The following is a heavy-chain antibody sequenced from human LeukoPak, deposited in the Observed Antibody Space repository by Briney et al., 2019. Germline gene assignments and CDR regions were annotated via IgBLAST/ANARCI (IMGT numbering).Heavy chain of an antibody. J-gene: IGHJ4*02. CDR3: ARDRSGAAPYYFDY. CDR2: IYYSGST. Sequence: SETLSLTCTVSGGSISSYYWSWIRQPPGKGLEWIGHIYYSGSTNYNPSLKSRVTISVDTSKNQFSLKLSSVTAADTAVYYCARDRSGAAPYYFDYWGQGTLVTVSS. V-gene: IGHV4-59*01. CDR1: GGSISSYY.